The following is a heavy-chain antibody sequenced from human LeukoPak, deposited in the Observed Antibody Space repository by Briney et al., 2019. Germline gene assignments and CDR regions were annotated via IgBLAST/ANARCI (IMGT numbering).Heavy chain of an antibody. J-gene: IGHJ4*02. CDR1: GGSISSYY. D-gene: IGHD3-3*01. CDR2: IYYSGST. CDR3: ASRSSIWSGYQDTLYYFDS. V-gene: IGHV4-59*01. Sequence: SETLSLTCTVSGGSISSYYWSWIRQPPGKRLEWIGHIYYSGSTNYNPSLKSRVTLSVDTSKNQFSLKLSSVTAADTAVYYCASRSSIWSGYQDTLYYFDSWGQGTLVTVSS.